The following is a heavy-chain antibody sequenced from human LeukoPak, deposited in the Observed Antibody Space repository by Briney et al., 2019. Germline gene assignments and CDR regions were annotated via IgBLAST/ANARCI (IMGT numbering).Heavy chain of an antibody. CDR2: IIPILGIA. CDR3: ASSDDMAEAYYYGSGSYLAPDYYYGMDV. V-gene: IGHV1-69*04. CDR1: GGTFSSYA. Sequence: SVKVSCKASGGTFSSYAISWVRQAPGQGLAWMGRIIPILGIANYAQKFQGRVTFTADKSTSTAYMELSSLRSEDTAVYYCASSDDMAEAYYYGSGSYLAPDYYYGMDVWGQGTTVTVSS. J-gene: IGHJ6*02. D-gene: IGHD3-10*01.